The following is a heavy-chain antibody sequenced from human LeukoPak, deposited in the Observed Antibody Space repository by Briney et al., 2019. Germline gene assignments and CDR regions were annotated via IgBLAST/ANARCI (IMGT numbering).Heavy chain of an antibody. Sequence: SETLSLTCTVSGYSISSGYYWGWIRQPPGKGLEWIGSIYHSGSTYYNPSLRSRVTISVDTSKNQFSLKLRSVTAADTAVYYCARDGRLQSVGYWGQGTLVTVSS. CDR1: GYSISSGYY. V-gene: IGHV4-38-2*02. D-gene: IGHD5-24*01. CDR2: IYHSGST. CDR3: ARDGRLQSVGY. J-gene: IGHJ4*02.